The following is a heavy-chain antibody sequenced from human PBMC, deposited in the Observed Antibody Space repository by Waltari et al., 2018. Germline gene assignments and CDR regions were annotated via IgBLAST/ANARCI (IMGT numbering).Heavy chain of an antibody. V-gene: IGHV3-11*01. CDR1: GVTFSDYF. J-gene: IGHJ3*02. CDR3: ARAGYGAFDI. Sequence: QVQLVESGGGLVMPGGSLRLSCPAAGVTFSDYFISWIRQAPGKGLVWFAYISSSGSTIYYADSVKGRFTISRDNAKNSLYLQMNSMRAEDTAVYYCARAGYGAFDIWGQGTMVTVSS. CDR2: ISSSGSTI. D-gene: IGHD6-13*01.